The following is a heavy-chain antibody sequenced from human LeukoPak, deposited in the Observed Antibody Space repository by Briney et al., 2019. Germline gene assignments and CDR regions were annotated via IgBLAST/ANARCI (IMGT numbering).Heavy chain of an antibody. V-gene: IGHV3-72*01. J-gene: IGHJ4*02. CDR3: ARGVLWSGYFYFDY. CDR1: GFTFSDYY. Sequence: PGGSLRLSCAVSGFTFSDYYMDWVPQAPGKGLEWVGRIRNKANSYTTEYAASVKGRFTISRDDSKNSLYLQMNSLKAEDTAVYYCARGVLWSGYFYFDYWGQGTLVTVSS. CDR2: IRNKANSYTT. D-gene: IGHD3-3*01.